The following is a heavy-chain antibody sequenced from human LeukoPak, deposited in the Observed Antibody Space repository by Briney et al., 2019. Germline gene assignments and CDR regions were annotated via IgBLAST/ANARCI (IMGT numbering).Heavy chain of an antibody. V-gene: IGHV3-7*01. D-gene: IGHD6-19*01. Sequence: GGSLRLSCAASGFTFSSYWMSRVRQAPGKGLEWVANIKQDGSEKYYVDSVKGRFTISRDNAKNSLYLQMHSLRAEDTAVYYCARDLAVAGRPLDYWGQGTLVTVSS. CDR3: ARDLAVAGRPLDY. CDR2: IKQDGSEK. CDR1: GFTFSSYW. J-gene: IGHJ4*02.